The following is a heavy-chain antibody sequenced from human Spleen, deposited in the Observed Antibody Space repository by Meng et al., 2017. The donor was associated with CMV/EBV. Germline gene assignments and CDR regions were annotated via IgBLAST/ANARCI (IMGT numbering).Heavy chain of an antibody. CDR2: INPNSGGT. J-gene: IGHJ4*02. V-gene: IGHV1-2*02. Sequence: ASVKVSCKASGYTFTAHYFHWVRQAPGQGLEWMGWINPNSGGTNYAQKFQGRVTMTRDTSISTACMELSRLRSDDTAVYYCARSRRYIDSRGGRELVLSSDYWGQGTLVTVSS. D-gene: IGHD1-7*01. CDR1: GYTFTAHY. CDR3: ARSRRYIDSRGGRELVLSSDY.